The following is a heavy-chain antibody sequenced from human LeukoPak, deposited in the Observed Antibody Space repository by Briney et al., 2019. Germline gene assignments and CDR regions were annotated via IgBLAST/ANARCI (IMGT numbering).Heavy chain of an antibody. Sequence: GGSLRLSCAASGFTFSSYAMSWVRQAPGKGLEWVSGVTGHDGSTHYADSVKGRFTISKDNSKNTVYLHMSSLRAEDTAEYYCATRDLAYDTTGYYFEYWGQGTRVTVSS. CDR3: ATRDLAYDTTGYYFEY. D-gene: IGHD3-22*01. CDR2: VTGHDGST. J-gene: IGHJ4*02. V-gene: IGHV3-23*01. CDR1: GFTFSSYA.